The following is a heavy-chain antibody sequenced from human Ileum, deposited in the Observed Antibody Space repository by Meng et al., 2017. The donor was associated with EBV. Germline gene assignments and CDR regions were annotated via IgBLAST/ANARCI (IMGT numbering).Heavy chain of an antibody. CDR1: GFTFNNYA. CDR3: AKRRVAVAGDFDY. V-gene: IGHV3-23*04. Sequence: QLVESGGGSVQPGRALGLSCAASGFTFNNYAMTWVRQAPGKGLEYVSGISGSGRTTDYADSVKGRFTMSRDNSKNALYLQMTSLRAEDTAVYYCAKRRVAVAGDFDYWGQGTLVTVSS. J-gene: IGHJ4*02. D-gene: IGHD6-19*01. CDR2: ISGSGRTT.